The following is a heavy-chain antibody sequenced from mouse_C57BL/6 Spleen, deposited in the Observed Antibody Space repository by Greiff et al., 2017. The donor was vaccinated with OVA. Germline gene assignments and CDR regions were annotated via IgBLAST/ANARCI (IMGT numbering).Heavy chain of an antibody. J-gene: IGHJ2*01. D-gene: IGHD2-3*01. Sequence: EVKLVESGGGLVKPGGSLKLSCAASGFTFSSYAMSWVRQTPEKRLEWVATISDGGSYTYYPDNVKGRFTISRDNAKNNLYLQMSHLKSEDTAMYYCARGEGYDGYFFDYWGQGTTLTVSS. CDR1: GFTFSSYA. V-gene: IGHV5-4*03. CDR2: ISDGGSYT. CDR3: ARGEGYDGYFFDY.